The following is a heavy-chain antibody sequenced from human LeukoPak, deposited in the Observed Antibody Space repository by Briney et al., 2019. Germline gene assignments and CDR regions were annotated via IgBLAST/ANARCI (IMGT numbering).Heavy chain of an antibody. CDR2: INPNSGGT. D-gene: IGHD1-26*01. J-gene: IGHJ5*02. V-gene: IGHV1-2*02. CDR3: ARIVIVGATNWFDP. Sequence: ASVKVSCKASGYTFTGYYMHWVRQAPGQGLEWMGWINPNSGGTNYAQKFQGRVTMTRDTSISTAYMELSRLRSDDTAVYYCARIVIVGATNWFDPWGQGTLVTFSS. CDR1: GYTFTGYY.